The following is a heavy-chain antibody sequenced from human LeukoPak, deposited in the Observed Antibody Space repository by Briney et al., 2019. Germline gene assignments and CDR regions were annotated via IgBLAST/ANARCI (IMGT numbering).Heavy chain of an antibody. CDR2: MNPNSGNT. J-gene: IGHJ4*02. CDR1: GYTFTSYD. Sequence: GASVKVSCKASGYTFTSYDINWVRQATGQGLEWMGWMNPNSGNTGYAQKFQDRVTITRNTSISTAYMELSSLRSEDTAVYYCARGPGVEYYFDYWGQGTLVTVSS. CDR3: ARGPGVEYYFDY. D-gene: IGHD3-3*01. V-gene: IGHV1-8*03.